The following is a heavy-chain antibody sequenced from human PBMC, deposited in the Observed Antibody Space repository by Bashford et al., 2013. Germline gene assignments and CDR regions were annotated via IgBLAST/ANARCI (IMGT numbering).Heavy chain of an antibody. CDR2: IYYVGSP. D-gene: IGHD2-8*01. CDR1: GGSISSYY. Sequence: SETLSLTCTVSGGSISSYYWSWIRQPPGKGLEWIGYIYYVGSPTYNPSLKSRVTISLDTSKKQFSLNLNSVTAADTAVYYCARAASVSLLMVYARETGSVDYVGPGNPGPPSPQ. V-gene: IGHV4-59*01. J-gene: IGHJ4*02. CDR3: ARAASVSLLMVYARETGSVDY.